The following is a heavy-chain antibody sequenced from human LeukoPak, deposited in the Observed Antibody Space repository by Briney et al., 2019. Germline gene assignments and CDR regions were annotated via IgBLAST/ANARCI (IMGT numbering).Heavy chain of an antibody. V-gene: IGHV1-18*01. D-gene: IGHD3-22*01. CDR1: GYTFTSYG. J-gene: IGHJ6*02. CDR3: ASNRHYYDPMDV. CDR2: ISAYNGNT. Sequence: GASVKVSCKASGYTFTSYGISWVRQAPGQGLEWVGWISAYNGNTNYAQKLQGRVTMTTDTSTSTAYMELRSLRSDDTAVYYCASNRHYYDPMDVWGQGTTVTVSS.